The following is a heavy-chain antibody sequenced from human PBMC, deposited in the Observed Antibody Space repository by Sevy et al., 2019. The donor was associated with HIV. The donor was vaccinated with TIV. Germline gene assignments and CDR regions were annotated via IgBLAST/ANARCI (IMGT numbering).Heavy chain of an antibody. J-gene: IGHJ6*03. V-gene: IGHV3-15*01. Sequence: GGSLRLSCAASGFTFSNAWMSWVRQAPGKGLEWVGRIKSKTDGGTTDYAAPVKGRFTISRDDSKNTLYLQMNSLKTEDTAVYYCTTDSGVVGQQLVTRYYYMDVWGKGTTVTVSS. CDR3: TTDSGVVGQQLVTRYYYMDV. CDR2: IKSKTDGGTT. CDR1: GFTFSNAW. D-gene: IGHD6-13*01.